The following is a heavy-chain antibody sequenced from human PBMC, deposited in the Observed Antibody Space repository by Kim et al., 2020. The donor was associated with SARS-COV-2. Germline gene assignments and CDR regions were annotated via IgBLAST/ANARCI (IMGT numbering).Heavy chain of an antibody. J-gene: IGHJ6*02. CDR1: GGTFSSYV. V-gene: IGHV1-69*04. CDR2: IIPILGIA. CDR3: ARAYGSGNPAGTYYHGMDV. Sequence: SVKVSCKASGGTFSSYVISWVRQAPGQGLEWMGRIIPILGIANYAQKFQGRVTITADKSTSTAYMELSSLRSEDTAVYYCARAYGSGNPAGTYYHGMDVWGQGTTVTVSS. D-gene: IGHD3-10*01.